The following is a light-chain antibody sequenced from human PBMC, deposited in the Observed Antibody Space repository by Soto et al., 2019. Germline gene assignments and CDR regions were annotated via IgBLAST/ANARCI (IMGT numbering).Light chain of an antibody. Sequence: EIVLTQSPVTLSLSPGERGTLSCRASQSVGTSLAWYQQKPGQAPKVLIYRASSRATGVPDRFSGSGSGTDFTLTITRLEPEDFAVYYCQQYGSSPLTFGGGTKVDIK. CDR1: QSVGTS. CDR2: RAS. CDR3: QQYGSSPLT. J-gene: IGKJ4*01. V-gene: IGKV3-20*01.